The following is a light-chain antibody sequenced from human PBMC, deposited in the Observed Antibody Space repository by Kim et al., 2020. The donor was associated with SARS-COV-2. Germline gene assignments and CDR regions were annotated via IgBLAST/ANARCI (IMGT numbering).Light chain of an antibody. Sequence: VSSGQTASITCSGDKLGDKYACWYQQKPGQSPVLVIYQDSKRPSGIPERFSGSNSGNTATLTISGTQAMDEADYYCQAWDSSTGVFGGGTQLTVL. J-gene: IGLJ7*01. CDR1: KLGDKY. CDR3: QAWDSSTGV. CDR2: QDS. V-gene: IGLV3-1*01.